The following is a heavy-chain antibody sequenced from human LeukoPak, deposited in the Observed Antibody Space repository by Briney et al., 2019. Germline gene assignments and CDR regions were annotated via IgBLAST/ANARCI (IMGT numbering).Heavy chain of an antibody. CDR3: ARDEQSSGYYPWYFDY. CDR1: GYTFTGYY. J-gene: IGHJ4*02. D-gene: IGHD3-22*01. V-gene: IGHV1-2*02. CDR2: INPNSGGT. Sequence: GASVKVSCKASGYTFTGYYMHWVRQAPGQGLEWMGWINPNSGGTNYAQKFQGRVTMTRDTSISTAYMELSRLRSDDTAVYYCARDEQSSGYYPWYFDYWGQGTLVTVSS.